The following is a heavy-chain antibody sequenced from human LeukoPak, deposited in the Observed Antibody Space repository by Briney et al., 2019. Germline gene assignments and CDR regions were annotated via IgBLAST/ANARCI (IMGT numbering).Heavy chain of an antibody. D-gene: IGHD1-26*01. J-gene: IGHJ4*02. CDR2: ITTSGGST. CDR1: GFTVSSHD. Sequence: GGSLRLSCAASGFTVSSHDMSWVRQAPGKGLEWVSAITTSGGSTYYADSVKGRFTISRDNYKNTLYLQMNSLTAEDTALYYCAKEPYSGSQLLDYWGQGTLVTVSS. CDR3: AKEPYSGSQLLDY. V-gene: IGHV3-23*01.